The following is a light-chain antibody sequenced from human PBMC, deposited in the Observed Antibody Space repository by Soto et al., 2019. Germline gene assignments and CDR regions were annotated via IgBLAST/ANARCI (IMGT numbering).Light chain of an antibody. V-gene: IGKV3-20*01. CDR1: QSVISTY. Sequence: EIVLTQSPGTLSLSPGEGATLSCRASQSVISTYLAWYQQRPGQAPRLLIYGASNRASGIPDKFSGNGSGTDFTLTISRLEPEDFAVYYCQQYGSALTWTVGQGTKVEIK. CDR3: QQYGSALTWT. CDR2: GAS. J-gene: IGKJ1*01.